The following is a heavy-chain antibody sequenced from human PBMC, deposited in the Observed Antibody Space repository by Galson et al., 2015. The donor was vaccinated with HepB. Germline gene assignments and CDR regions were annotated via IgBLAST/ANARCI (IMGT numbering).Heavy chain of an antibody. CDR1: GFTFSDYY. D-gene: IGHD6-13*01. CDR3: ARDFGSSSWYGNWFDP. Sequence: SLRLSCAASGFTFSDYYMSWIRQAPGKGLEWVSYISSSGSTIYYADSVKGRFTISRDNAKNSLYLQMNSLRAEDTAVYYCARDFGSSSWYGNWFDPWGQGTLVTVSS. CDR2: ISSSGSTI. J-gene: IGHJ5*02. V-gene: IGHV3-11*01.